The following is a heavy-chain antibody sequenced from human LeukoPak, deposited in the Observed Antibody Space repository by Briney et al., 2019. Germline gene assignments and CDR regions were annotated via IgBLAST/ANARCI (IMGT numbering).Heavy chain of an antibody. V-gene: IGHV1-2*02. CDR3: ARTYYYDSSGQPWGFDP. D-gene: IGHD3-22*01. J-gene: IGHJ5*02. CDR1: GYTFTDFY. CDR2: ISPTSGGT. Sequence: ASVKVSCEASGYTFTDFYMHWVRQAPGQGLEWMGYISPTSGGTKYAQNFQGRVTMTRDTSISTAYMELNRLTSDDTAVYYCARTYYYDSSGQPWGFDPWGQGTLVTVPS.